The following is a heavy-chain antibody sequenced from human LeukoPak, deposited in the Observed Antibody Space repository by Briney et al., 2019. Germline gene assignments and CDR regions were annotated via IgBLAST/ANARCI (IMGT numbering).Heavy chain of an antibody. D-gene: IGHD1-7*01. CDR1: GGSISSSSYY. J-gene: IGHJ6*02. CDR3: ARDRLKLELRGMDV. V-gene: IGHV4-39*02. Sequence: SETLSLTCTVSGGSISSSSYYWGWIRQPPGKGLEWIGSIYYSGSTYYNPSLKSRVTISVDTSKNQFSLKLSSVTAADTAVYYCARDRLKLELRGMDVWGQGTTVTVSS. CDR2: IYYSGST.